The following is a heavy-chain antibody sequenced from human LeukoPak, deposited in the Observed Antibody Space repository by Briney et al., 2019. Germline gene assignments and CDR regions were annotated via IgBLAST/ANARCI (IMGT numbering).Heavy chain of an antibody. CDR1: GGTFSRYA. CDR2: IIPILGIA. V-gene: IGHV1-69*04. Sequence: GASVKVSYKASGGTFSRYAISWVRQAPGQGLEWMGRIIPILGIANYAQKFQGRVTITADKSTSTAYMELSSLRSEDTAMYYCARVYGSSPFDYWGQGTLVTVSS. D-gene: IGHD6-6*01. CDR3: ARVYGSSPFDY. J-gene: IGHJ4*02.